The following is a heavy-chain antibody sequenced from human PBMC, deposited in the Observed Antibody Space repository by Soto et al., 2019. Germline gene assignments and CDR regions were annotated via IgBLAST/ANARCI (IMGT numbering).Heavy chain of an antibody. J-gene: IGHJ4*02. V-gene: IGHV4-39*01. Sequence: NPSETLSLTCTVSGGSISSSSYYWGWIRQPSGKGLEWIGSIYYSGSTYYNPSLKSRVTISVDTSKNQFSLKLSSVTAADTAVYYCASFTIFGVVISKYYFDYWGQGTLVPVSS. CDR1: GGSISSSSYY. CDR3: ASFTIFGVVISKYYFDY. D-gene: IGHD3-3*01. CDR2: IYYSGST.